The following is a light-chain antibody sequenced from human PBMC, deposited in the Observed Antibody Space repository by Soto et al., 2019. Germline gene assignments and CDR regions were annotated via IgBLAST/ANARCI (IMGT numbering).Light chain of an antibody. V-gene: IGKV1-39*01. CDR3: QQTLSVPRT. Sequence: DIQMTQSPRFLSASVGDRVTITCRASQNIRTYLTWYQQKPGKGPTVLIYAASTLQRRVPSRFSGSTTGTDFTLTITGLQPEDSATYYCQQTLSVPRTFGLGTKVDIK. CDR2: AAS. CDR1: QNIRTY. J-gene: IGKJ1*01.